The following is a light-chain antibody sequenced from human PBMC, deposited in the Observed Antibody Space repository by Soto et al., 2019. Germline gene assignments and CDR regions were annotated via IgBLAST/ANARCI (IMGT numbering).Light chain of an antibody. V-gene: IGLV2-8*01. CDR1: SSDVGAYTY. CDR2: GVT. CDR3: SSYAGSNNYV. J-gene: IGLJ1*01. Sequence: QSALTQPPSASGSPGQSVTISCTGTSSDVGAYTYVSWYQQHPGKAPKLMIYGVTERPSGVPDRFSGSKSGNTASLTVSGLQTEDEAYYYCSSYAGSNNYVFGAGTKVIVL.